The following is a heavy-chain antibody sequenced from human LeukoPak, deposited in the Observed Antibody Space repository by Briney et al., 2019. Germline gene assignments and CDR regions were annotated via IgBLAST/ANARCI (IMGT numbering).Heavy chain of an antibody. CDR1: GYTFTGYD. D-gene: IGHD1-26*01. Sequence: ASVKVSCKASGYTFTGYDINWVRQATGQGLEWMGRMNPNTGDTGYAQNFQGRVTMTRNTSIDTAYMEMSGLRSDDTAVYYCTRGSLSGSSRDYWGQGTLVTVSS. CDR2: MNPNTGDT. V-gene: IGHV1-8*01. J-gene: IGHJ4*02. CDR3: TRGSLSGSSRDY.